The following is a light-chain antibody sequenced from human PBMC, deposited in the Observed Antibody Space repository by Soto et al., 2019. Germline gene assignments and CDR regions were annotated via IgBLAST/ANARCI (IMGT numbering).Light chain of an antibody. Sequence: QSVLTQPPSASGTPGQGVTISCSGSSSNIGSYAVNWYQQVPRTAPKLLIYSNNKRPSGVPDRFSGSKSGTSASLAIGGLQSEDEADYYCAAWDDSLNGVGFGGGTQLTVL. CDR1: SSNIGSYA. J-gene: IGLJ2*01. CDR3: AAWDDSLNGVG. CDR2: SNN. V-gene: IGLV1-44*01.